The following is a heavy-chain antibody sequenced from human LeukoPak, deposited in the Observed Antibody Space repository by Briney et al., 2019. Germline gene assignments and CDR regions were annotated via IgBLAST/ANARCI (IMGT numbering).Heavy chain of an antibody. V-gene: IGHV4-39*01. Sequence: SEPLSLTCTVSGGSISSSSYYWGWIRQPPGKGLEWNGSIYYSGSTYYNPSLKSRVTISVDTSKNQFSLKLSSVTAADTAGYCCARQEVPAYSGSYYLSGWGQGTLVTVSS. D-gene: IGHD1-26*01. CDR2: IYYSGST. CDR1: GGSISSSSYY. CDR3: ARQEVPAYSGSYYLSG. J-gene: IGHJ4*02.